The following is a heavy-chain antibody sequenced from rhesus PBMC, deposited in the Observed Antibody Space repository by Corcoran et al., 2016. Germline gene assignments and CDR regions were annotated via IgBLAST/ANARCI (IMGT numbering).Heavy chain of an antibody. J-gene: IGHJ4*01. D-gene: IGHD6-31*01. Sequence: QLQLQESGPGLVKPSETLSVTCAVSGGSISSSYWSWIRQAPGKGLEWIGNIYCSRSSTNYNPSLKRRVTLSEDTSKNQLSLKLSSVTTADTAVYYCARDLTYSSGWYGFDYWGQGVLVTVSS. CDR2: IYCSRSST. CDR1: GGSISSSY. V-gene: IGHV4-169*02. CDR3: ARDLTYSSGWYGFDY.